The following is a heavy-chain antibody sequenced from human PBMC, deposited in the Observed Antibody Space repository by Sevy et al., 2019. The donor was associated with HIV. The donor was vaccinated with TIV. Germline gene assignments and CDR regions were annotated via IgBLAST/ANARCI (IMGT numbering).Heavy chain of an antibody. Sequence: SETLSLTCAVYGGSFSGYYWSWIRQPPGKGLEWIGKINHSGSTNYNPSLKSRVTISVDTSKNQFSLKLSSVTAADTAVYYCARGHCYYDSSGYYGYWGQGTLVTVSS. V-gene: IGHV4-34*01. D-gene: IGHD3-22*01. CDR3: ARGHCYYDSSGYYGY. CDR1: GGSFSGYY. CDR2: INHSGST. J-gene: IGHJ4*02.